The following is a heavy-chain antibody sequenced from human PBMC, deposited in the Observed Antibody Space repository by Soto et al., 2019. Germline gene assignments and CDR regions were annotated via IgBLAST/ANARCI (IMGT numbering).Heavy chain of an antibody. Sequence: QPGGSLRLSCAASGFKFSDYLMSWVRQAPGKGLEWVGNIKHDTSESHYADSVQGRFTITRDNIKNFLFLQMNGLRSDDTASYYCARDGLLFSGPYRPSRFDYWGLGTLVTVSS. CDR1: GFKFSDYL. D-gene: IGHD3-16*02. CDR3: ARDGLLFSGPYRPSRFDY. J-gene: IGHJ4*02. CDR2: IKHDTSES. V-gene: IGHV3-7*03.